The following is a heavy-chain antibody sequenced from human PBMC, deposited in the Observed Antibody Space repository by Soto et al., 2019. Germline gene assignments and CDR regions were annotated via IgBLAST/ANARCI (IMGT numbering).Heavy chain of an antibody. CDR2: SSGGGSTT. Sequence: GGSLRLSCAASGFTFSVYGMSWVRQAPGRGREWVSPSSGGGSTTYYADSVKGRFTISRDNSKNTLYLQMSSLRAEDTAVYYCAKALVWGRFAESLSYFYMDVWGNGTTVTVSS. J-gene: IGHJ6*03. D-gene: IGHD3-10*01. V-gene: IGHV3-23*01. CDR1: GFTFSVYG. CDR3: AKALVWGRFAESLSYFYMDV.